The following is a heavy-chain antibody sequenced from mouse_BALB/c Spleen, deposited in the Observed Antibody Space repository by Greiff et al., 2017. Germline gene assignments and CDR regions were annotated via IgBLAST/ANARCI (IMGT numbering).Heavy chain of an antibody. J-gene: IGHJ3*01. Sequence: VQLQQSGAELVRSGASVKLSCTASGFNIKDYYMHWVKQRPEQGLEWIGWIDPENGDTEYAPKFQGKATMTADTSSNTAYLQLSSLTSEDTAVYYCNIGTALAYWGQGTLVTVSA. V-gene: IGHV14-4*02. CDR1: GFNIKDYY. CDR3: NIGTALAY. D-gene: IGHD1-2*01. CDR2: IDPENGDT.